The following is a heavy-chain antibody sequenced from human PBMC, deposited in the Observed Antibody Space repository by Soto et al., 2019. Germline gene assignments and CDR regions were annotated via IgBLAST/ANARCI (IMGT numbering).Heavy chain of an antibody. V-gene: IGHV4-39*01. J-gene: IGHJ4*02. Sequence: SQTLPLTCTVAGGSIRSISYCWVRIRQPPGKGLEGIGSIYYSGSTYNNPSLRSRVSMSIDTSKDPFSLKLRSVTAAATALYYCARLCPYDYDISGCLPVLAYWVQGPLDTVS. D-gene: IGHD3-22*01. CDR3: ARLCPYDYDISGCLPVLAY. CDR2: IYYSGST. CDR1: GGSIRSISYC.